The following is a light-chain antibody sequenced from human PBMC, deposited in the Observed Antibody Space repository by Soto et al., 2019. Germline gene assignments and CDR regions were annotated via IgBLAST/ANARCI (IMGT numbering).Light chain of an antibody. J-gene: IGLJ1*01. CDR1: SSDVGAYNF. CDR3: CSYAGSYTHV. Sequence: QSVLTQPRSVSGSPGQSVTFSCTGTSSDVGAYNFVSWYQQHPGKAPKLIIYDVTKRPSGVPDRFSGSKSGNTASLTISGLQAEDEADYYCCSYAGSYTHVFGTGTKLTVL. V-gene: IGLV2-11*01. CDR2: DVT.